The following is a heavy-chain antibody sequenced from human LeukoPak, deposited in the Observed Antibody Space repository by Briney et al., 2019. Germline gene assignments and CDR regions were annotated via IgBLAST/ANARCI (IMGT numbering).Heavy chain of an antibody. CDR1: GYTFTGHY. CDR3: GRDAGSGLIMLLVSSLDY. J-gene: IGHJ4*02. CDR2: INPNSGGT. Sequence: ASVKVSCKASGYTFTGHYMHWVRQAPGQGLEGMGWINPNSGGTNYAQKFQGRVTMTRDTSISTAYMELRRLTYDDTAVYYCGRDAGSGLIMLLVSSLDYWGQGTLVTVSS. D-gene: IGHD5/OR15-5a*01. V-gene: IGHV1-2*02.